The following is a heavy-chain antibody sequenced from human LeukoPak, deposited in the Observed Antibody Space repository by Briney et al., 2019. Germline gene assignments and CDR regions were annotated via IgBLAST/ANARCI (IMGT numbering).Heavy chain of an antibody. J-gene: IGHJ4*02. D-gene: IGHD6-19*01. V-gene: IGHV1-24*01. CDR3: ARDRSIAVASEIDY. CDR2: FDPEDGET. Sequence: GASVKVSCKVSGYALTDFSMHWVRQPPVKGLEWMGSFDPEDGETTYAQKFQGRVSMTEDTSTSTAYMELRSLRSDDTAVYYCARDRSIAVASEIDYWGQGTLVTVSS. CDR1: GYALTDFS.